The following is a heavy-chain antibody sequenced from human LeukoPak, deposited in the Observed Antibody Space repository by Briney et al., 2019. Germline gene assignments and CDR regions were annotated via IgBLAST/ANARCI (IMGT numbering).Heavy chain of an antibody. CDR3: ARWRVPANWFDP. CDR1: GYTFTSYG. CDR2: ISAYNGYT. V-gene: IGHV1-18*01. D-gene: IGHD2-2*01. Sequence: ASVKVSCKASGYTFTSYGFNWVRQAPGQGLEWMGWISAYNGYTNYAQKLQGRVTMTTDTSTSTAYMELRSLRSDDTAVYYCARWRVPANWFDPWGQGTLVTVSS. J-gene: IGHJ5*02.